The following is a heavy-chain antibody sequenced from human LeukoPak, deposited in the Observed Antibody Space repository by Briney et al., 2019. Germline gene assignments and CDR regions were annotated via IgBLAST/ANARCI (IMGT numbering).Heavy chain of an antibody. J-gene: IGHJ5*02. V-gene: IGHV1-2*02. Sequence: ASVKVSCKASGYTFTGYYMHWVRQAPGQGLEWMGGINPNSGGTNYAQKFQGRVTMTRDTSISTAYMELSRLRSDDTAVYYCARDTEFLGYSSSSGWFDPWGQGTLVTVSS. D-gene: IGHD6-6*01. CDR3: ARDTEFLGYSSSSGWFDP. CDR2: INPNSGGT. CDR1: GYTFTGYY.